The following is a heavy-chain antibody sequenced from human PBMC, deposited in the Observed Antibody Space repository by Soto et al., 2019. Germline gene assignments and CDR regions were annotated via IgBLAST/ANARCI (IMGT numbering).Heavy chain of an antibody. CDR3: GRDGALGDTAVVDS. CDR2: IWYDGSNK. V-gene: IGHV3-33*01. D-gene: IGHD5-18*01. CDR1: GFTFSTYG. J-gene: IGHJ4*02. Sequence: QVQLVESGGGVVQPGTSLRLSCAASGFTFSTYGMHWVRQAPGKGLEWVAVIWYDGSNKYHGDSLKGRFTISRDNSKNTLYLQINTLRDEDTAVYYCGRDGALGDTAVVDSWGQGTLVTVSS.